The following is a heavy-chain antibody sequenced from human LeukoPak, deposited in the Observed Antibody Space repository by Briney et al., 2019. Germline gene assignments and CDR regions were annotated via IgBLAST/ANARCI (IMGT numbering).Heavy chain of an antibody. V-gene: IGHV4-59*01. CDR2: IYYTGIT. CDR3: ARAPIAAARYVRFDP. J-gene: IGHJ5*02. D-gene: IGHD6-13*01. Sequence: PSETLSLTCAVSGASMNSFYWSWIRQPPGKGLEWIGYIYYTGITNYNPSLKGRVTISADTSKNQFSLKLSSVTAADTAVYYCARAPIAAARYVRFDPWGQGILITVSS. CDR1: GASMNSFY.